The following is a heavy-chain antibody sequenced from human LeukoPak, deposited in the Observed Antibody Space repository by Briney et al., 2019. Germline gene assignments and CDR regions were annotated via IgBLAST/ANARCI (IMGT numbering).Heavy chain of an antibody. CDR3: ARGKGAATNNRPIDY. D-gene: IGHD6-13*01. V-gene: IGHV3-20*04. CDR2: INWNGGST. J-gene: IGHJ4*02. Sequence: GGSLRLSCAASGFTFDDYGMSWVRQAPGKGLEWVSGINWNGGSTGYADSVKGRFTISRDNAKNSLYLQMNSLRAEDTALYYCARGKGAATNNRPIDYWGQGTLVTVSS. CDR1: GFTFDDYG.